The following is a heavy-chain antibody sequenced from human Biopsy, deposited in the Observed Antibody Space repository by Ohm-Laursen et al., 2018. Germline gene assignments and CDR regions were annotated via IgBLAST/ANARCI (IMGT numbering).Heavy chain of an antibody. Sequence: GTLSLTCSVYGESFNGYYWSWIRQTPGKGLEWIGEINHSGRTNYNPSLKSRVTISVDTSKNQFSLKVRSVTAADTTVYYCVRGVDYYDPYHYYALDVWGQGTTVAVSS. D-gene: IGHD3-22*01. CDR3: VRGVDYYDPYHYYALDV. CDR2: INHSGRT. V-gene: IGHV4-34*01. CDR1: GESFNGYY. J-gene: IGHJ6*02.